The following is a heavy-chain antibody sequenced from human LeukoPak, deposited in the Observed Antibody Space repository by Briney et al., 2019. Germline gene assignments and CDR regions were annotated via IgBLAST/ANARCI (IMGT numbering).Heavy chain of an antibody. CDR2: ISSSSSYI. CDR1: GFTFSSYS. J-gene: IGHJ5*02. V-gene: IGHV3-21*04. D-gene: IGHD3-10*01. CDR3: ARSNGSGSYYNWFDP. Sequence: GGSLRLSCAASGFTFSSYSMNWVRQAPGKGLEWVSSISSSSSYIYYADSVKGRFTISRDNAKNSLYLQMNSLRAEDTAVYYCARSNGSGSYYNWFDPWGQGTLVTVSS.